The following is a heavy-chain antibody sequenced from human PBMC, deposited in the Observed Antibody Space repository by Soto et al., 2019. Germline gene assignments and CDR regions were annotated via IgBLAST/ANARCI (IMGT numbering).Heavy chain of an antibody. J-gene: IGHJ4*02. CDR2: IYYSGST. CDR1: GGSISSYY. V-gene: IGHV4-59*01. CDR3: ARASSGYYPFDY. Sequence: SETLSLTCTVSGGSISSYYWSWIRQPPGKGLEWIGYIYYSGSTNYNPSLKSRVTISVDTSKNQFSLKLSSATAADTAVYYCARASSGYYPFDYWGQGTLVTVSS. D-gene: IGHD3-22*01.